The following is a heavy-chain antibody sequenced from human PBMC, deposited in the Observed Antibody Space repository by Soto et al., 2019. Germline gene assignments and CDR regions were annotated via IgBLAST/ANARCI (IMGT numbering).Heavy chain of an antibody. J-gene: IGHJ4*02. CDR3: AHDLAIRYFDWTY. D-gene: IGHD3-9*01. CDR1: GFTFSSYW. CDR2: IKQDGSEK. Sequence: EVQLVESGGGLVQPGGSLRLSCAASGFTFSSYWMSWVRQAPGKGLEWVANIKQDGSEKYYADSVKGRFTISRDNAKNSLHLQMNSLRAEDTAVYYCAHDLAIRYFDWTYWGQGILVTVSS. V-gene: IGHV3-7*01.